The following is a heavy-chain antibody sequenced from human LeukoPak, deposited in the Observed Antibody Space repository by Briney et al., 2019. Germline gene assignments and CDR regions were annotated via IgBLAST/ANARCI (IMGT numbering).Heavy chain of an antibody. CDR3: ARGGSNYGSGGYRKFDP. V-gene: IGHV1-18*04. CDR2: ISGYNGNT. Sequence: ASVKVSCKASGNTVTNYGIIWVRQAPGQGLEWMGWISGYNGNTNYARKLQGRVTMTTDTSTSTAYMELRSLRSDDTAAYYCARGGSNYGSGGYRKFDPWGQGTLVTVSS. J-gene: IGHJ5*02. CDR1: GNTVTNYG. D-gene: IGHD3-10*01.